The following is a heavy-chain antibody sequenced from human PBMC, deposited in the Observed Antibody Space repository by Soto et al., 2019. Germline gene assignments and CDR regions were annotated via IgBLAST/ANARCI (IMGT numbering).Heavy chain of an antibody. Sequence: GGSLRLSCAASGFTLSTFSMNWVRQAPGKGLEWLSYIGGSGGSISYADSVRGRLTISRDNGKNTLYLQMSSLRDEDTPVYYCARDLAWAFDSWGQGALVTVSS. CDR3: ARDLAWAFDS. CDR1: GFTLSTFS. V-gene: IGHV3-48*02. J-gene: IGHJ4*02. D-gene: IGHD1-26*01. CDR2: IGGSGGSI.